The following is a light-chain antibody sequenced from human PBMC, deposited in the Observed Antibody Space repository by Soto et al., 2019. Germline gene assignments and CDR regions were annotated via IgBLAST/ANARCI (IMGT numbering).Light chain of an antibody. Sequence: QSLLTQPPSASGTPGQTVTIAFSGSSSNVGSNYFYWYRQLPATAPPLLIYNISKRPSGVPDRLSISLSGTSSSLALSGLRSDDESDYYCAAWDDSLRGVVFGGGSKVTVL. CDR1: SSNVGSNY. CDR2: NIS. J-gene: IGLJ2*01. V-gene: IGLV1-47*02. CDR3: AAWDDSLRGVV.